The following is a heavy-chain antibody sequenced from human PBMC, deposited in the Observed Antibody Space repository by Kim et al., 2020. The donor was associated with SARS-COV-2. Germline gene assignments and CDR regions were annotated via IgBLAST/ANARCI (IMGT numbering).Heavy chain of an antibody. J-gene: IGHJ4*02. CDR3: ARNPITMMATHSVYFDD. CDR1: GDSVSSNSAA. D-gene: IGHD3-22*01. V-gene: IGHV6-1*01. Sequence: SQTLSLTCAISGDSVSSNSAAWNWIRQSPSRGLEWLGRTYYRPKWYNDYAVSVKSRITINPDTSKNQFSLQLNSVTPEDTAVYYCARNPITMMATHSVYFDDWGQGTLVTVSS. CDR2: TYYRPKWYN.